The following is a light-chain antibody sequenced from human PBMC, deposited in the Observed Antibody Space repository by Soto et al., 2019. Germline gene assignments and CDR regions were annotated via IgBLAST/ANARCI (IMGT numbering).Light chain of an antibody. J-gene: IGKJ3*01. CDR2: KAS. Sequence: DIQMTQSPSALSASVGDRVNITCRASQSISTWLAWYQQKPGEAPKLLMYKASSLDSGVPSRFSGSGSGTEFTLTISGLQPEDFATYYCQQYNSYAFSFGPGTRWIS. CDR1: QSISTW. V-gene: IGKV1-5*03. CDR3: QQYNSYAFS.